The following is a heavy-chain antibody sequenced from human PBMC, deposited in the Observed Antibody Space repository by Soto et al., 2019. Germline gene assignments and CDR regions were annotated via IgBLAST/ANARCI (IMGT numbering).Heavy chain of an antibody. D-gene: IGHD1-1*01. J-gene: IGHJ4*02. CDR3: ARGRYGDY. CDR1: GYGFTTYG. CDR2: ISAHNGNT. V-gene: IGHV1-18*01. Sequence: QVHLVQSGAEVKKPGASVKVSCKGSGYGFTTYGITWVRQAPGQGLEWMAWISAHNGNTNYAQKLXGXGXXTRDTSTSTAYMELRSLRSDGAAVYYCARGRYGDYWGQGALVTVSS.